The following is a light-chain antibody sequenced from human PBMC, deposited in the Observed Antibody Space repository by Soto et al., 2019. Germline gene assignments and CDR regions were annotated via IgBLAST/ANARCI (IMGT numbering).Light chain of an antibody. CDR2: KVS. CDR1: NSDVGGYNY. J-gene: IGLJ3*02. Sequence: QPVLTQPASVSGSPGQSITISCTGTNSDVGGYNYVSWYQQRPGKAPKLIISKVSARPSGVSNRFSGSKSGNTASLTISGLQAEDAADYFCSSYTSRSTLVFGVGTKLTVL. CDR3: SSYTSRSTLV. V-gene: IGLV2-14*01.